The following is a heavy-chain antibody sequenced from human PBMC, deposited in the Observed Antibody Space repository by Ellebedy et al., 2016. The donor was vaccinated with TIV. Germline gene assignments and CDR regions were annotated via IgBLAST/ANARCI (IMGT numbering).Heavy chain of an antibody. CDR1: TFSSYA. J-gene: IGHJ4*02. CDR3: ARHSGSSSWYVYYFDY. CDR2: IYYSGST. D-gene: IGHD6-13*01. Sequence: TFSSYAMSWVRQAPGKGLEWIGSIYYSGSTYYNPSLKSRVTISVDTSKNQFSLKLSSVTAADTAVYYCARHSGSSSWYVYYFDYWGQGTLVTVSS. V-gene: IGHV4-39*01.